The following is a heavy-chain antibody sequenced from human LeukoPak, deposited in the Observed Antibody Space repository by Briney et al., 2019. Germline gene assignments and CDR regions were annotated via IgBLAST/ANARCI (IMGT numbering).Heavy chain of an antibody. CDR1: GFTFSDYY. CDR2: ISGSGSTI. D-gene: IGHD2-21*02. V-gene: IGHV3-11*01. CDR3: ARDLQDPCRGYCYDWFDP. Sequence: GGSLRLSCAASGFTFSDYYMSWIRQAPGKGLEWVSYISGSGSTIYYADSVKGRFTISRDNAKNSLYLQMDSLRAEDTAVYYCARDLQDPCRGYCYDWFDPWGQGTRVSVSS. J-gene: IGHJ5*02.